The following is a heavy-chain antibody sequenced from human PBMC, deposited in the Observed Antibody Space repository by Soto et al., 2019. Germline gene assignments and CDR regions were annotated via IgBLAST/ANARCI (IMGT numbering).Heavy chain of an antibody. D-gene: IGHD2-15*01. CDR2: IYYSGST. Sequence: SETLSLTCTVSGGSISSSSYYWGWIRQPPGKGLEWIGSIYYSGSTYYNPSLKSRVTISVDTSKNQFSLKLSSVTAADTAVYYCARHVVVVVAATPWIYAFDTWGQGTMVTVSS. V-gene: IGHV4-39*01. J-gene: IGHJ3*02. CDR3: ARHVVVVVAATPWIYAFDT. CDR1: GGSISSSSYY.